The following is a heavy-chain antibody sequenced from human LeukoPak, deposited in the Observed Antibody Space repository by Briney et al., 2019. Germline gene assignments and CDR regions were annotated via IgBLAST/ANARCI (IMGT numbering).Heavy chain of an antibody. CDR3: AKFSQLLLYYYYYYGMDV. CDR1: GFTFSSYA. Sequence: GGSLRLFCAASGFTFSSYAMSWVRQAPGKGLEWVSAISGSGGSTYYADSVKGRFTISRDNSKNTLYLQMNSLRAEDTAVYYCAKFSQLLLYYYYYYGMDVWGQGTTVTVSS. CDR2: ISGSGGST. V-gene: IGHV3-23*01. J-gene: IGHJ6*02. D-gene: IGHD2-15*01.